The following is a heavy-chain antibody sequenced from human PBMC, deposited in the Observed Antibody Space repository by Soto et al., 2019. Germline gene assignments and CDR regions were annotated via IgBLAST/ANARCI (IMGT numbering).Heavy chain of an antibody. D-gene: IGHD3-22*01. CDR1: EGTIGDFD. Sequence: LRLWCRVVEGTIGDFDRRCILKDKGKGLEWVSYISSSGSTIYYADSVKGRFTISRDNAKNSLYLQMNSLRAEDTAVYYCAIDQLYYNDCSGRPLNAFDVWGQGTMVTVSS. V-gene: IGHV3-11*04. J-gene: IGHJ3*01. CDR2: ISSSGSTI. CDR3: AIDQLYYNDCSGRPLNAFDV.